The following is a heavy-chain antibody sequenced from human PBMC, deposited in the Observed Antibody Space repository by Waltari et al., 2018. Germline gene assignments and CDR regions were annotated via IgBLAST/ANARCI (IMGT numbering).Heavy chain of an antibody. CDR2: IRSKTYGETT. CDR1: GFKFGHYA. D-gene: IGHD3-9*01. Sequence: EVKLVESGGNLVQPGRSLRPSCTTSGFKFGHYAMTWVRPAPGKGLEWVGFIRSKTYGETTEFAASVKGRFTISRDDSKSIAYLQMNSLKTEDAAVYYCTRDSNTYFDILTVLDYWGQGTLVTVSS. J-gene: IGHJ4*02. V-gene: IGHV3-49*04. CDR3: TRDSNTYFDILTVLDY.